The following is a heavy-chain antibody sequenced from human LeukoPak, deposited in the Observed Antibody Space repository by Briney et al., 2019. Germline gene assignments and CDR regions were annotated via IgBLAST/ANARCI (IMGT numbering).Heavy chain of an antibody. V-gene: IGHV4-30-2*01. J-gene: IGHJ4*02. CDR3: AAPRTAIFGVVEDF. CDR1: GGSISSGGYY. CDR2: IYHSGST. Sequence: PSQTLSLTCTVSGGSISSGGYYWSWIRQPPGKGLEWIGYIYHSGSTYYNPSLKSRVTISVDRSKNQFSLKLTSVTAADTAVYYCAAPRTAIFGVVEDFWGQGTLVTVSS. D-gene: IGHD3-3*01.